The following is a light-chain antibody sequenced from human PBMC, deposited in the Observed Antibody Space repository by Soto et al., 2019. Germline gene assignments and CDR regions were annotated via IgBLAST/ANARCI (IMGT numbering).Light chain of an antibody. CDR3: AAWDDTLKRYV. V-gene: IGLV1-44*01. CDR1: NSNIASNT. Sequence: QSVLSQPPSASETPGQTVSSSCPGSNSNIASNTVNWYQHLPGTAPKLLIYYNNQRPSGVPDRFSGSKSGTSASLAISGLQSEDESDYYCAAWDDTLKRYVFGTGTKVTVL. CDR2: YNN. J-gene: IGLJ1*01.